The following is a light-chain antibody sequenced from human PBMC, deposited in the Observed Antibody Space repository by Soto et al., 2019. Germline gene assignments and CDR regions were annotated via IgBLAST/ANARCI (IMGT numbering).Light chain of an antibody. CDR2: DAS. CDR1: QSIGTL. CDR3: QQYDGYSGT. J-gene: IGKJ1*01. Sequence: DIQITQSPSTLSASVRDRFTLTCRASQSIGTLLAWYQQKPGEAPKLLIYDASNLERGVSSTFSGSGSGTEFTLTINTLQPEDFATYYCQQYDGYSGTFGQGTKVDIK. V-gene: IGKV1-5*01.